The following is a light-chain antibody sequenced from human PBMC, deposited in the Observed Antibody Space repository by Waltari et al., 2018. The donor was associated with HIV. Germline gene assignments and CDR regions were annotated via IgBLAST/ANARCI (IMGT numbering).Light chain of an antibody. CDR1: QSVTSSH. V-gene: IGKV3-20*01. CDR3: HQYGASPRT. CDR2: GAS. J-gene: IGKJ2*01. Sequence: IVLTQSPGTLSFSPGERATLSCRASQSVTSSHLAWYQQRPGQSPRLLIYGASSRANGIPDRFSGSGSGTEFTLTITRLEPEDFAVYYCHQYGASPRTFGQGTKLEIK.